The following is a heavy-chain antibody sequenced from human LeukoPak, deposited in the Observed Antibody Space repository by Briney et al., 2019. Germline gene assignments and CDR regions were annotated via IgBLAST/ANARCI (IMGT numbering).Heavy chain of an antibody. CDR2: INPNSGGT. D-gene: IGHD6-13*01. J-gene: IGHJ5*02. V-gene: IGHV1-2*02. CDR3: ARDKGIAGSNWFAP. CDR1: GYTFTGYY. Sequence: ASVKVSCKASGYTFTGYYMHWVRQAPGQGLEWMGWINPNSGGTNYAQKFQGRVTMTRDTSISTAYMELSRLRSDDTAVYYCARDKGIAGSNWFAPWGQGTLVTVSS.